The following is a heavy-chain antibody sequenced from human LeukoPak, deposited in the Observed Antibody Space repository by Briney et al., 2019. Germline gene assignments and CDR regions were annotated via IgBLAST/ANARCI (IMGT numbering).Heavy chain of an antibody. V-gene: IGHV3-21*01. Sequence: GGSLRLSCAASGFTFSTYNMNWVRQAPGKGLEWVSSISSSSSYIYYADSVKGRFTISRDNAKNSLYLQMNGLRAEDTAVYYCASPPDYYGSGSYLMYQDYWGQGTLVTVSS. CDR2: ISSSSSYI. D-gene: IGHD3-10*01. CDR3: ASPPDYYGSGSYLMYQDY. CDR1: GFTFSTYN. J-gene: IGHJ4*02.